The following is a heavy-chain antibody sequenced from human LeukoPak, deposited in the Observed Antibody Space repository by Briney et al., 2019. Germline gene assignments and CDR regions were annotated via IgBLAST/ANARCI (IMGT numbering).Heavy chain of an antibody. J-gene: IGHJ4*02. Sequence: GGSLRLSCAASGFTFNTYTMNWVRQAPGKGLEWVSYISGSSGIIDYADSVRGRFTISRDNAKNSLYLQMNSLRAEDTAVYYCTRDIPRVGATLYFDYWGQGALVAVSS. CDR3: TRDIPRVGATLYFDY. CDR2: ISGSSGII. D-gene: IGHD1-26*01. V-gene: IGHV3-48*01. CDR1: GFTFNTYT.